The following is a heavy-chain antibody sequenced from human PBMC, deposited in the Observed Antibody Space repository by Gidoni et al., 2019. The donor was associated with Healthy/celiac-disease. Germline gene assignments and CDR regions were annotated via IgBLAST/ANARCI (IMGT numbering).Heavy chain of an antibody. CDR3: AREGSVAARQGGWFDP. J-gene: IGHJ5*02. D-gene: IGHD6-6*01. CDR2: INHSGST. V-gene: IGHV4-34*01. Sequence: QVQLQQWGAGLLNPSEALSLTCPVYLGSFLGYYWSWIRQPPGKGLEWIGEINHSGSTNYNPSLKSRVTISVDTSKNQFSLKLSSVTAADTAVYYCAREGSVAARQGGWFDPWGQGTLVTVSS. CDR1: LGSFLGYY.